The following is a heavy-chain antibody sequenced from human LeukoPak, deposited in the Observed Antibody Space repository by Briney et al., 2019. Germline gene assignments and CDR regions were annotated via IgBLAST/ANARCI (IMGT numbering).Heavy chain of an antibody. CDR2: IKSKTDGGTT. D-gene: IGHD2-2*01. J-gene: IGHJ3*02. CDR3: HRPGFCTSTSCYQWAFDI. Sequence: PGGSLRLSCAASGFTFSNACMSWVRQAPGKGLEWVGRIKSKTDGGTTDYAAPVKGRFTISGDDSKNTLYLQMNSLKTEDTAVYYCHRPGFCTSTSCYQWAFDIWGQGTMVTVSS. CDR1: GFTFSNAC. V-gene: IGHV3-15*01.